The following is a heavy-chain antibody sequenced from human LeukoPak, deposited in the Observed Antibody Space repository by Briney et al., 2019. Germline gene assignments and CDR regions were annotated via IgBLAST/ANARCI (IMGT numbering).Heavy chain of an antibody. CDR3: ARAQPGRYYDILTGYFPLKT. CDR1: GFTFSSYA. D-gene: IGHD3-9*01. CDR2: ISYDGSNK. J-gene: IGHJ5*02. Sequence: PGRSLRLSCAASGFTFSSYAMHWVRQAPGKGLEWVAVISYDGSNKYYADSVKGRFTISRDNSKNTLYLQMNSLRAEDTAVYYCARAQPGRYYDILTGYFPLKTWGQGTLVTVSS. V-gene: IGHV3-30-3*01.